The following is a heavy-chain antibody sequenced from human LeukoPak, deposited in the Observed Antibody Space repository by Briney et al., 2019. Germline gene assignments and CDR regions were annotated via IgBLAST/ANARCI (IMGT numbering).Heavy chain of an antibody. CDR1: GFTFSSYG. Sequence: PGRSLRLSCAASGFTFSSYGMHWFRQAPGKGLEWVAILSHDERNIYYADSVKGRFTISRDSSKNTLYLQMNSLRAEDTAVYYCARDKDVYFDYWGQGTLVTVSS. CDR2: LSHDERNI. V-gene: IGHV3-30*03. J-gene: IGHJ4*02. CDR3: ARDKDVYFDY.